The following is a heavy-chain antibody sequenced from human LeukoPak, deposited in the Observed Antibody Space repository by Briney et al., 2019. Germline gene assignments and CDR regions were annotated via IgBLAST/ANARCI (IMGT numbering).Heavy chain of an antibody. V-gene: IGHV7-4-1*02. Sequence: GGSLRLSCAASGYTFTSYAMNWVRQAPGQGLEWMGWINPNTGNPTYAQGFTGRFVFSLDTSVSAAYLQISSLKAEDTAVYYCARDLREATGTRPIDYWGQGTLVTVSS. CDR3: ARDLREATGTRPIDY. J-gene: IGHJ4*02. CDR2: INPNTGNP. D-gene: IGHD1-1*01. CDR1: GYTFTSYA.